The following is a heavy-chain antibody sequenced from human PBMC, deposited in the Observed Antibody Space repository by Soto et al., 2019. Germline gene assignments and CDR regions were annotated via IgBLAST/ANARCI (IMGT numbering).Heavy chain of an antibody. J-gene: IGHJ6*03. CDR1: GGSFSGYY. CDR2: INHSGST. CDR3: ARGYCSSTSCRIYYMDV. D-gene: IGHD2-2*01. Sequence: SETLSLTCAVYGGSFSGYYWSWIRQPPGKGLEWIGEINHSGSTNYNPSLKSRVTISVDTSKNQFSLKLSSVTAADTAVYYCARGYCSSTSCRIYYMDVWGKGTTVTVSS. V-gene: IGHV4-34*01.